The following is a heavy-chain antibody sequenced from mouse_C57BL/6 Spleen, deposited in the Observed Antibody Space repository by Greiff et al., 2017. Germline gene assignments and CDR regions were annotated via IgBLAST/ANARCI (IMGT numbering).Heavy chain of an antibody. V-gene: IGHV3-8*01. J-gene: IGHJ2*01. CDR1: GYSITSDS. Sequence: VQLKESGPGLAKPSQTLSLTCSVTGYSITSDSWNWIRKFPGNKLEYMGYISYSGSTYYNPSLKSQISITLDTTKNQYYLQLNSVTTEDTATNYCARGGNYFDYWGQGTTLTVSS. CDR3: ARGGNYFDY. CDR2: ISYSGST.